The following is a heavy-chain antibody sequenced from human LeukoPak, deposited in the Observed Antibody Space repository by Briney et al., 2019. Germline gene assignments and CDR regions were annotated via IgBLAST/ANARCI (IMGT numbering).Heavy chain of an antibody. J-gene: IGHJ4*02. Sequence: GGSLRLSCAASGFTFDDYAMHWVRQAPGKGLEWVSGISWNSGSIGYADSVKGRFTISRDNAKNTLYLQMNSLRAEDTAIYYCARGGKHITYYWGQGTLVTVSS. CDR2: ISWNSGSI. D-gene: IGHD1-14*01. V-gene: IGHV3-9*01. CDR1: GFTFDDYA. CDR3: ARGGKHITYY.